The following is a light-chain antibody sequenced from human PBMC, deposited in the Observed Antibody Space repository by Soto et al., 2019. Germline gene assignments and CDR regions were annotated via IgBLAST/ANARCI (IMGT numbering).Light chain of an antibody. CDR2: GNS. J-gene: IGLJ1*01. CDR3: QSPDSSLSGYV. CDR1: SSNIGAGYD. V-gene: IGLV1-40*01. Sequence: QSVLTQPPSVSGAPGQRVTISCTGSSSNIGAGYDVHWYQQLPGTAPKLLFYGNSNRPSGVPDRFSGSKSGTSASLAITGLQAEDEADYSCQSPDSSLSGYVFGTGTKLTVL.